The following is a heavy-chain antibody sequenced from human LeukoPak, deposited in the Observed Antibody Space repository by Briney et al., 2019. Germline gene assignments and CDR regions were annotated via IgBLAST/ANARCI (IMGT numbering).Heavy chain of an antibody. J-gene: IGHJ6*02. D-gene: IGHD5-24*01. CDR2: ISWNSGAK. CDR3: AKARLMAAPFYYYGMDV. Sequence: GGSLRLSCAASGFTFSSHWMHWVRQVPGKGLEWVSGISWNSGAKAYADSVRGRFTISRDNAKNSLYLQMNSLRGEDTALYYCAKARLMAAPFYYYGMDVWGPGTTVTVSS. CDR1: GFTFSSHW. V-gene: IGHV3-9*01.